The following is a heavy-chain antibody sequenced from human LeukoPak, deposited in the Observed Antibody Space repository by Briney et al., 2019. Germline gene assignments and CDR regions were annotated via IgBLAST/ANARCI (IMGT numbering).Heavy chain of an antibody. CDR2: ISSSGSTI. J-gene: IGHJ4*02. CDR3: ARDRHYYGSGSYGSWEEVFDY. D-gene: IGHD3-10*01. CDR1: GFTFSDYY. Sequence: GGSLRLSCAASGFTFSDYYMSWIRQAPGKGLEWVSYISSSGSTIYYADSVKGRFTISRDNAKNSLYLQMNSLRAEDTAVYYCARDRHYYGSGSYGSWEEVFDYWGQGTLVTVSS. V-gene: IGHV3-11*04.